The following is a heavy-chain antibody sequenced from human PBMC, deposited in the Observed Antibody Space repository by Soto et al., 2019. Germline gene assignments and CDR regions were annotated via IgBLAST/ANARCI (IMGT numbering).Heavy chain of an antibody. CDR1: GFTFSSYG. J-gene: IGHJ6*03. V-gene: IGHV3-30*18. D-gene: IGHD6-13*01. CDR3: AKDFEQQLSDYYYYMDV. CDR2: ISYDGSNK. Sequence: QVQLVESGGGVVQPGRSLRLSCAASGFTFSSYGMHWVRQAPGKGLEWVAVISYDGSNKYYADSVKGRFTNSRDNSKDTLYLQMNSLRAEDTAVYYCAKDFEQQLSDYYYYMDVWGKGTTVTVSS.